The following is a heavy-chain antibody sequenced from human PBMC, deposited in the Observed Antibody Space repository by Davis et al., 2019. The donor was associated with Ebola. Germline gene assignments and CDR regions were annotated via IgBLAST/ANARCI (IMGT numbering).Heavy chain of an antibody. D-gene: IGHD3-22*01. V-gene: IGHV1-69*13. CDR3: AREDSSAGTCYPNYFDY. CDR1: GGSFSSYA. CDR2: IVPIFGSP. Sequence: SVQVSCKASGGSFSSYAISWVRQAPGQGPEWMGGIVPIFGSPNYAQKFQGRVTITADASTSTVFMEMSSLTSEDTAVYYCAREDSSAGTCYPNYFDYWGQGTLVTVSS. J-gene: IGHJ4*02.